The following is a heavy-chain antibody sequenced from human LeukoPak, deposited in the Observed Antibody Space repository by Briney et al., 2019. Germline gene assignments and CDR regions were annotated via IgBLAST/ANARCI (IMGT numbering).Heavy chain of an antibody. CDR3: AKNLGLGGSRGAFDI. V-gene: IGHV5-51*01. Sequence: RGESLKISCKAFGYSFTNYWIDWVRQMPGKGLEWMGNIYPGNSQTTYRPSFQGQVTISADKSISTAYLQWSSLKASDTAMYYCAKNLGLGGSRGAFDIWGQGTMVTVSS. CDR2: IYPGNSQT. CDR1: GYSFTNYW. J-gene: IGHJ3*02. D-gene: IGHD1-26*01.